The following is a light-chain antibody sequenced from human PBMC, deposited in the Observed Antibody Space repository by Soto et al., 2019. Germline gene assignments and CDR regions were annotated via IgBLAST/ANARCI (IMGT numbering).Light chain of an antibody. J-gene: IGKJ1*01. Sequence: DIQLTQSPSFLSASVGDRVTITCRASQDISNYLVWYQQKPGKAPKPLIYAASTLQSGVPSRFSGSGSGTDFTLTISSLQPEDFATYYCQQANSFPWTFGQGTRWIS. CDR2: AAS. V-gene: IGKV1-9*01. CDR1: QDISNY. CDR3: QQANSFPWT.